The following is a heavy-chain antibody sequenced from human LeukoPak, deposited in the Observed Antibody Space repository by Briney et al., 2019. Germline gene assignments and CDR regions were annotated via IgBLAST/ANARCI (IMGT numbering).Heavy chain of an antibody. V-gene: IGHV3-23*01. J-gene: IGHJ6*03. CDR1: GFTFSSYA. CDR3: AKEEGGNYYYYYMDV. CDR2: ISGSGGST. Sequence: GGSLRLSCAASGFTFSSYAMSWVRQAPGKGLEWVSAISGSGGSTCYADSVKGRFTISRDNSKNTLYLQMNSLRAEDTAVYYCAKEEGGNYYYYYMDVWGKGTTVTVSS.